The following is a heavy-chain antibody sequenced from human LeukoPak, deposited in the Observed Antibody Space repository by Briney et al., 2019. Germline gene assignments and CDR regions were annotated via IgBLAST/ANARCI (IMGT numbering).Heavy chain of an antibody. V-gene: IGHV3-23*01. CDR2: ISGSGGST. CDR1: GFTFSSYA. J-gene: IGHJ4*02. D-gene: IGHD5-12*01. CDR3: AAYSGYGSYFDY. Sequence: PGGSLRLSCAASGFTFSSYAMSWVRQAPGKGLEWVSAISGSGGSTYYADSVKGRFTISRDNSKNTLYLQMNSLRVEDTAVYYCAAYSGYGSYFDYWGQGTLVTVSS.